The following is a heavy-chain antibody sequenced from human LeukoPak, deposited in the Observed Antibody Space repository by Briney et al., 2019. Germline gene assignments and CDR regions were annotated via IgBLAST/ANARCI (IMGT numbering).Heavy chain of an antibody. V-gene: IGHV3-21*01. Sequence: GGSLRLSCAASGFAFNSYSMNWVRQAPGKGLEWVASITTSSTYMHYADSVKGRFTISRDNAKNSLCLQMNSLRADDTAVYFCARHRYYFDYWGQGTLVTVSS. CDR1: GFAFNSYS. J-gene: IGHJ4*02. CDR3: ARHRYYFDY. CDR2: ITTSSTYM.